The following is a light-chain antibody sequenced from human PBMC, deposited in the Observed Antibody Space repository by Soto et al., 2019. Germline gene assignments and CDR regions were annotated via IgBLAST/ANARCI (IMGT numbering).Light chain of an antibody. CDR2: GVS. J-gene: IGKJ1*01. Sequence: EIVLTQSPGTQSLSPGERATLSCRARQSVSSSYLAWYQQKPGQAPRLLIYGVSSRATGIPDRFSGSGSGTDFTLTISRLEPEDLAVYYCQQYGSSPWTFGQGTKVEI. CDR3: QQYGSSPWT. V-gene: IGKV3-20*01. CDR1: QSVSSSY.